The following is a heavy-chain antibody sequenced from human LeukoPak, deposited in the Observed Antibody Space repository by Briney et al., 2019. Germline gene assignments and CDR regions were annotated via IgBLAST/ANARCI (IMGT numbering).Heavy chain of an antibody. CDR2: FYYSGST. V-gene: IGHV4-59*02. CDR3: ARGEWDLLFDY. Sequence: SETLSLTCTVSGGSVSSYCWSWIRQPPGKGLEWIGYFYYSGSTNYNPSLKSRVTISVDTSKNQFSLKLSSVTAADTAVYYCARGEWDLLFDYWGQGTLVTVSS. CDR1: GGSVSSYC. J-gene: IGHJ4*02. D-gene: IGHD1-26*01.